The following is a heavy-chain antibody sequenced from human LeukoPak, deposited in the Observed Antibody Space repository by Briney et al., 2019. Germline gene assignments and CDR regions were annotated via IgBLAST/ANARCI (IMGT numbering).Heavy chain of an antibody. CDR3: ARIYGSGSYDHYIDY. V-gene: IGHV4-39*01. J-gene: IGHJ4*02. CDR1: GGSISSSSYN. Sequence: SETLSLTCTVSGGSISSSSYNWGWIRQPPGKGLEWIGSIYYSGSTYYNPSLKSRVTISVDTSKNQFSLKLSSVTAADTAVYYCARIYGSGSYDHYIDYWGQGTLVTVSS. D-gene: IGHD3-10*01. CDR2: IYYSGST.